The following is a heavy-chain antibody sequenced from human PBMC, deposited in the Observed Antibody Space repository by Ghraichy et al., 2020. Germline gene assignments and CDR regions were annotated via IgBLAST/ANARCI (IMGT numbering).Heavy chain of an antibody. CDR2: IYYSGST. J-gene: IGHJ5*02. CDR3: ARVMTPQGWFDP. Sequence: IGYIYYSGSTNYNPSLKSRVTISVDTSKNQFSLKLSSVTAADTAVYYCARVMTPQGWFDPWG. V-gene: IGHV4-59*01. D-gene: IGHD2-15*01.